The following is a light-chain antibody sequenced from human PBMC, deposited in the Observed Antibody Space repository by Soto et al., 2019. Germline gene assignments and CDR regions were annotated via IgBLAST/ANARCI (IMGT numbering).Light chain of an antibody. CDR1: HSVDIY. Sequence: EIVLTQSPATLSLSPGERATLSCRASHSVDIYLAWYQQKPGQAPRLLIYDASNRATGIPPRFSGSGSGTDFTLTISSLEPEDFAVYYCQQRKYWPSITFGQGTRLDIK. CDR2: DAS. V-gene: IGKV3-11*01. CDR3: QQRKYWPSIT. J-gene: IGKJ5*01.